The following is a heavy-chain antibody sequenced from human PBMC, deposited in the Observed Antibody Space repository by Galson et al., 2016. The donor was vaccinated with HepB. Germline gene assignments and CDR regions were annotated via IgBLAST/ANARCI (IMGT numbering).Heavy chain of an antibody. CDR2: LRGSGGST. J-gene: IGHJ4*02. CDR1: GFTFSNYA. V-gene: IGHV3-23*01. CDR3: ASMGGGSGSWYKD. D-gene: IGHD6-13*01. Sequence: SLRLSCAASGFTFSNYAMSWVRQAPGKGLEWVSTLRGSGGSTWYADSVKGRLTISRDNSKNTLYLQLSSLRAGDTAVYYCASMGGGSGSWYKDWGQGNLVTVSS.